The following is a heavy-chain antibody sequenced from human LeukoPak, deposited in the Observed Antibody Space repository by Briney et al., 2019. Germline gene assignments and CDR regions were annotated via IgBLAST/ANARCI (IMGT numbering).Heavy chain of an antibody. V-gene: IGHV3-23*01. J-gene: IGHJ4*02. D-gene: IGHD6-13*01. Sequence: GESLRLSCAASGFTFNNYAMSWVRQAPGKGLEWVSAISGGGGSTYYADSVKGRFTISRDNSKNTQYLQMNSLRAEDTAVYYCAKDRSSSWYWGDDYWGQGTLVTVSS. CDR3: AKDRSSSWYWGDDY. CDR2: ISGGGGST. CDR1: GFTFNNYA.